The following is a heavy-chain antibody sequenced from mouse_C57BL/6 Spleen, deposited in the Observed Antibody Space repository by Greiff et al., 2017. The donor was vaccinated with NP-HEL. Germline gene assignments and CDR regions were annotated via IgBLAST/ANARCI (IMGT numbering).Heavy chain of an antibody. CDR1: GYTFTNYW. J-gene: IGHJ1*01. CDR3: ARTYGSSFWYFDV. D-gene: IGHD1-1*01. CDR2: IYPGGGYT. Sequence: VQLQQSGAELVRPGTSVKMSCKASGYTFTNYWIGWAKQRPGHGLEWIGDIYPGGGYTNYNEKCKGKATQTADKSSSTAYMQFSSLTSEDFAIYYCARTYGSSFWYFDVWGPGTTVTVSS. V-gene: IGHV1-63*01.